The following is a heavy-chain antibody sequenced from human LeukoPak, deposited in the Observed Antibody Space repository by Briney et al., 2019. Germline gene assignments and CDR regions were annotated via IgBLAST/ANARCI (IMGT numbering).Heavy chain of an antibody. CDR1: GGTFSSYV. V-gene: IGHV1-69*06. CDR3: ARVGYYYGSGSPLAPFDY. Sequence: SVKVSCKASGGTFSSYVINWVRQAPGQGLEWMGGIIPIFGTANYAQKFQGRVTITADKSTSTAYMELSSLRSEDTAVYYCARVGYYYGSGSPLAPFDYWGQGTLVTVSS. J-gene: IGHJ4*02. D-gene: IGHD3-10*01. CDR2: IIPIFGTA.